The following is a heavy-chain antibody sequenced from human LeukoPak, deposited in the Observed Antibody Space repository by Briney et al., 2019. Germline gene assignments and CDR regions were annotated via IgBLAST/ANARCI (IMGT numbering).Heavy chain of an antibody. Sequence: GGSLRLSCAASGLTFSGSAMNWVRQASGKGLEWVGRIRSKANSYATAYAASVTGRLTISRDDSKNTAYLQMNSLKTEDTAVYYCTTRLAAADYWGQGTLVTVSS. D-gene: IGHD6-13*01. CDR1: GLTFSGSA. J-gene: IGHJ4*02. CDR2: IRSKANSYAT. CDR3: TTRLAAADY. V-gene: IGHV3-73*01.